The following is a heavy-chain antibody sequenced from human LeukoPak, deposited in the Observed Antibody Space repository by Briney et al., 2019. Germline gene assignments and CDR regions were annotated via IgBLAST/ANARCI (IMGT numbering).Heavy chain of an antibody. V-gene: IGHV4-39*01. Sequence: SETLSLTCTVSGGSTSSSNYYWGWIRQPPGKGLEWIGSIYYSGSTYYNPSLKSRVTISVDTSKNQFSLKLSSVTAADTAVHYCARRPSGYSYADVWGQGTLVTVSS. J-gene: IGHJ4*02. CDR2: IYYSGST. CDR1: GGSTSSSNYY. CDR3: ARRPSGYSYADV. D-gene: IGHD5-18*01.